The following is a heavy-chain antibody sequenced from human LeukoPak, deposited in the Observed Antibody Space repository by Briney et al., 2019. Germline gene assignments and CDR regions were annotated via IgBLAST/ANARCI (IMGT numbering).Heavy chain of an antibody. CDR3: ARAGAYSSSTPAGL. CDR1: GFTFSSYW. V-gene: IGHV3-7*01. Sequence: GGSLTLSCAVSGFTFSSYWMSWVRQTPGKGLEWVGIILQDGSDKHYAAFVKGRFTISRATAQNSAYMQMNGMIADDTTVYYCARAGAYSSSTPAGLWGQGTLVTVSS. CDR2: ILQDGSDK. D-gene: IGHD3-22*01. J-gene: IGHJ4*02.